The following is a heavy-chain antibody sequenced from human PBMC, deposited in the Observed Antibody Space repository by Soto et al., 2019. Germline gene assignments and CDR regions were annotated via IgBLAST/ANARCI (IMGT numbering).Heavy chain of an antibody. J-gene: IGHJ5*02. CDR3: AREDYYGSGSYYVSWFDP. Sequence: QVQLQESGPGLVKPSETLSLTCTVSGGSISSYYWSWIRQPPGKGLEWIGYIYYSGSTNYNPSLKSRVTISVDXXKXQXXLKLSSVTAADTAVYYCAREDYYGSGSYYVSWFDPWGQGTLVTVSS. V-gene: IGHV4-59*01. CDR1: GGSISSYY. D-gene: IGHD3-10*01. CDR2: IYYSGST.